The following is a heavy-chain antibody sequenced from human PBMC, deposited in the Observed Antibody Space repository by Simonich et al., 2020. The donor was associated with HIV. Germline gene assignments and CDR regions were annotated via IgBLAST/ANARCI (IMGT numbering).Heavy chain of an antibody. CDR1: GYTFTGYY. V-gene: IGHV1-2*06. CDR3: ARGRNIVVVPAAVDY. D-gene: IGHD2-2*01. J-gene: IGHJ4*02. Sequence: QVQLVQSGAEVKKPGASVKVSCKASGYTFTGYYIHWVRQAPGQGLGWVGRINPNSGGTNDAQKFQGRVTMTRDTSISTAYMELSRLRSDDTAVYYGARGRNIVVVPAAVDYWGQGTLVTVSS. CDR2: INPNSGGT.